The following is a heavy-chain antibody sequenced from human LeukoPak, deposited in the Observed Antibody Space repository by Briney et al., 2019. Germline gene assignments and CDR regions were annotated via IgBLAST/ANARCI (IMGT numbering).Heavy chain of an antibody. J-gene: IGHJ5*02. Sequence: ASVKVSCKTSGYSFTDYYMHWVRQAPGQGLEWMGWINPNSGGTSSAQKFQGRDTMTRDTSITTVYMEVSWLTSDDTAIYYCARADRLHGGPYLIGPWGQGTLVTVSS. CDR2: INPNSGGT. CDR3: ARADRLHGGPYLIGP. D-gene: IGHD2-21*01. V-gene: IGHV1-2*02. CDR1: GYSFTDYY.